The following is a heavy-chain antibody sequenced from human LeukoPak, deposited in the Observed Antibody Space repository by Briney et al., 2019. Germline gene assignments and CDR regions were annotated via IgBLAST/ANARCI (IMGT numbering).Heavy chain of an antibody. Sequence: ASVKVSCKTSGYTFTGYYMHWLRQAPGQGLEWMGRINPNSGGTYYARKFQGRVTMTRDTSISTSYMELTSLKSDDTALYYCAAGVRHGGGNWFDPWGQGTLVTVSS. V-gene: IGHV1-2*06. CDR1: GYTFTGYY. J-gene: IGHJ5*02. CDR2: INPNSGGT. CDR3: AAGVRHGGGNWFDP. D-gene: IGHD3-16*01.